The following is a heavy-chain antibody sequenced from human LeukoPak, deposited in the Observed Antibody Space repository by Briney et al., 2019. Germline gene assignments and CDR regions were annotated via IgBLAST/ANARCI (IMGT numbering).Heavy chain of an antibody. V-gene: IGHV1-2*02. CDR3: ASPSRTCYDFWSGYYTDYYYMDV. CDR1: GYTFTGYY. J-gene: IGHJ6*03. Sequence: ASVKVSCKASGYTFTGYYMHWVRQAPGQGLEWMGWINPNSGGTNYAQKFQGRVTMTRDTSISTAYMELSRLRSDDTAVYYCASPSRTCYDFWSGYYTDYYYMDVWGKGTTVTVSS. D-gene: IGHD3-3*01. CDR2: INPNSGGT.